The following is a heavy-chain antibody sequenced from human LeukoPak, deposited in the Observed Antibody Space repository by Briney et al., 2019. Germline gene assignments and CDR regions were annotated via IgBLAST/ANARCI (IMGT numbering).Heavy chain of an antibody. CDR2: INHFGST. D-gene: IGHD4-17*01. Sequence: PSETLSLTCAVYGGSFSGYYWTWIRQSPGKGLEWIGEINHFGSTKYNPSLKSRFIISLDTSKNQLSLKLNSVTAADTAVFFCARGSLYGEYVFDYWGQGTLVTVSS. CDR1: GGSFSGYY. CDR3: ARGSLYGEYVFDY. J-gene: IGHJ4*02. V-gene: IGHV4-34*01.